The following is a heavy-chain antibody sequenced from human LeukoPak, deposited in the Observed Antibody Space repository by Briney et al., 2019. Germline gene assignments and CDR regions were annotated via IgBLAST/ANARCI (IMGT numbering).Heavy chain of an antibody. Sequence: SETLSLTCAVYGGSFSGYYWSWIRQPPGKGLEWIGEINHSGSTNYNPSLKSRVTISVDTSKNQFSLKLSSVTAADTAVYYCASVNRYCSSTSCLYRGKYYYYYMDVWGKGPRSPSP. D-gene: IGHD2-2*01. CDR3: ASVNRYCSSTSCLYRGKYYYYYMDV. CDR1: GGSFSGYY. V-gene: IGHV4-34*01. CDR2: INHSGST. J-gene: IGHJ6*03.